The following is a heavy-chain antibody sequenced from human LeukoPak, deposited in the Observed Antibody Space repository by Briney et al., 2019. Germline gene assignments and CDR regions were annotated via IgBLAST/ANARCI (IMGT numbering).Heavy chain of an antibody. V-gene: IGHV3-74*01. Sequence: GGALRHSCAASGFSFSSDWVHWVRQALGKGLVWASRVNNEGSSTNYAESVKGRVTISRENAKNTRYLQMNSLRAEDTAVYYCARLDWDAFDIWGQGTMVTVSS. CDR1: GFSFSSDW. CDR2: VNNEGSST. J-gene: IGHJ3*02. D-gene: IGHD2-21*01. CDR3: ARLDWDAFDI.